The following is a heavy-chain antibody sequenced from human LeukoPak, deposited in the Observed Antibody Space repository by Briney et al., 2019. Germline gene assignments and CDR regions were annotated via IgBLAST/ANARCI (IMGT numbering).Heavy chain of an antibody. J-gene: IGHJ4*02. CDR1: GGSISSGGYY. CDR2: IYHSGST. D-gene: IGHD6-13*01. V-gene: IGHV4-30-2*01. Sequence: SETLSLTCTVSGGSISSGGYYWSWIRQPPGKGLEWIGYIYHSGSTYYNPSLKSRVTISVDRSKNQFSLKLSSVTAADTAVYYCAAGAAGTVYDNWGQGTLVTVSS. CDR3: AAGAAGTVYDN.